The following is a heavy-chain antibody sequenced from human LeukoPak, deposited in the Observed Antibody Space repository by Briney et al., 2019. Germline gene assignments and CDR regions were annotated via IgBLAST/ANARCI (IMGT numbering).Heavy chain of an antibody. D-gene: IGHD6-13*01. CDR2: IYHSGST. CDR1: GYYISSGYY. J-gene: IGHJ2*01. Sequence: SETLSLTCTVSGYYISSGYYWAWIRQPPGKGLQWIGGIYHSGSTYYNPSLKSRVTMSVDTSKKQFSLKLSSVTAADTAVYYCARLTSSWYQDWYFDLWGRGTLVTVSS. V-gene: IGHV4-38-2*02. CDR3: ARLTSSWYQDWYFDL.